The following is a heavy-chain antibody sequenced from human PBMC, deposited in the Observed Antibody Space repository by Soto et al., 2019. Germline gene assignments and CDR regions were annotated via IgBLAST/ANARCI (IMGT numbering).Heavy chain of an antibody. CDR1: GGSVSSGSYY. CDR3: ARDRINTSMVRGVQYYYYYGMDV. V-gene: IGHV4-61*01. D-gene: IGHD3-10*01. CDR2: IYYSGST. Sequence: QVQLQESGPGLVKPSETLSLTCTVSGGSVSSGSYYWSWIRQPPGKGLEWIGYIYYSGSTNYNPALKSRVTLSVDTSKNQFSLKLSSVTAADTAVYYCARDRINTSMVRGVQYYYYYGMDVWGQGTTVTVSS. J-gene: IGHJ6*02.